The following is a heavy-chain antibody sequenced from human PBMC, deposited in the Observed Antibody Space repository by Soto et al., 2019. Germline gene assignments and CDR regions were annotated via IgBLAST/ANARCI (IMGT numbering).Heavy chain of an antibody. D-gene: IGHD1-26*01. Sequence: QVVLLQSGAEVKEPGSSVRLSCQVSGSTFNNFAFSWVRQAPGQGPGCLGGIVVMSNAADYSQRFQDRVMITADTSTSTLYMELGSMTFDETAVYYCARAIKRWEVNYYFDYWGQGTLVTVSS. CDR1: GSTFNNFA. CDR2: IVVMSNAA. V-gene: IGHV1-69*06. J-gene: IGHJ4*02. CDR3: ARAIKRWEVNYYFDY.